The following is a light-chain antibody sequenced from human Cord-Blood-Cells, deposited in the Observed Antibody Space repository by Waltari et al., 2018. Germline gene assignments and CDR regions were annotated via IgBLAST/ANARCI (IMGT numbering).Light chain of an antibody. Sequence: EIELTQSSGTLSLSPGERATLACRASQRVSSSYLAWYQQKPGQAPRLLIYGASSRATGIPDRFSGSGSGTDFTLTISRLEPEDFAVYYCQQYGSSPPLTFGGGTKVEIK. V-gene: IGKV3-20*01. J-gene: IGKJ4*01. CDR3: QQYGSSPPLT. CDR1: QRVSSSY. CDR2: GAS.